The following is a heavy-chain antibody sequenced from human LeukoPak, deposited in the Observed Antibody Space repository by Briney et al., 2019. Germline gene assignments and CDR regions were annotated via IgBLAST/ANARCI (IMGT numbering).Heavy chain of an antibody. V-gene: IGHV3-23*01. D-gene: IGHD6-19*01. J-gene: IGHJ4*02. CDR3: AKDLIGRAVAGLFDY. Sequence: PGGSLRLSCAASGFTFSSYAMIWVRQAPGKGLEWVSAISGSGGSTYYADSVKGRFTISRDNSKNTLYLQMNSLRAEDTAVYYCAKDLIGRAVAGLFDYWGQGTLVTVSS. CDR1: GFTFSSYA. CDR2: ISGSGGST.